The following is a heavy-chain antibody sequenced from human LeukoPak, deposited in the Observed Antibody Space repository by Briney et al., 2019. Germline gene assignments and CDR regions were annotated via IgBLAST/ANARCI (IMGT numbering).Heavy chain of an antibody. D-gene: IGHD5-12*01. J-gene: IGHJ4*01. CDR2: IYHSGST. CDR3: ARMHSGYDVLDY. CDR1: GYSISSGYY. V-gene: IGHV4-38-2*02. Sequence: SETLSLTCTVSGYSISSGYYWGWIRQPPGKGLEWIGSIYHSGSTYCNPSLKSRVTISVDTSKSQFSLKLSSVTAADTAVYYCARMHSGYDVLDYWGQGTLVTVSS.